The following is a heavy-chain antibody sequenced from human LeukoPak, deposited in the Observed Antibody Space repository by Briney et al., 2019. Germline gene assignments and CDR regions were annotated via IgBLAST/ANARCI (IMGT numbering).Heavy chain of an antibody. CDR2: VTTKPNNYAT. J-gene: IGHJ4*02. Sequence: GGSLKLSCAASGFIFSGSDMHWVRQASGQGLEWVGRVTTKPNNYATTYGASVKRRFTISRDDSANTAYLQMNSLKTEDTAVYYCTTYRSGHYWGQGTLVTVSS. CDR1: GFIFSGSD. D-gene: IGHD6-19*01. CDR3: TTYRSGHY. V-gene: IGHV3-73*01.